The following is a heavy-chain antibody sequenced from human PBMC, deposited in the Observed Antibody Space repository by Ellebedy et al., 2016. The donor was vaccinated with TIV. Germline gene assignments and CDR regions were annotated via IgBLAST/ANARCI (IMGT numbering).Heavy chain of an antibody. CDR1: GGTFTSYA. CDR2: IIPILGIP. D-gene: IGHD4-23*01. J-gene: IGHJ4*02. Sequence: AASVKVSCKASGGTFTSYAISWVRPAPGQGLEWMGGIIPILGIPNYAQKFQGRVTITADKSMSTAYMELSGLRSEDTAVYYCARIAPTAVTFDLYYFDYWGQGTLITVSS. CDR3: ARIAPTAVTFDLYYFDY. V-gene: IGHV1-69*10.